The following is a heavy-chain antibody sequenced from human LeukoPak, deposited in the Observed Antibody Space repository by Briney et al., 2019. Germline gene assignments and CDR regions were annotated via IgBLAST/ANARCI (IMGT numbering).Heavy chain of an antibody. Sequence: GGSLRLSCAASGFTFSSYSMNWVRQAPGKGLEWVSSISSSSSYIYYADSVKGRFTISRDNAKNSLYLQMNSLRAEDTAVYYCARDPFMSGSIAPNWFDPWGQGTLVTVSS. CDR3: ARDPFMSGSIAPNWFDP. V-gene: IGHV3-21*01. CDR1: GFTFSSYS. CDR2: ISSSSSYI. D-gene: IGHD6-6*01. J-gene: IGHJ5*02.